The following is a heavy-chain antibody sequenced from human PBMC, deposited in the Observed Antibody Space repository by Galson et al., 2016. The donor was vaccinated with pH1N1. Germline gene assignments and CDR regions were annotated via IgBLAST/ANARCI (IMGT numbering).Heavy chain of an antibody. CDR1: DYTFTSYA. V-gene: IGHV1-18*01. CDR2: ISGYNGNS. CDR3: AKRTGRHFDY. D-gene: IGHD1/OR15-1a*01. Sequence: SVKVSCKASDYTFTSYAVTWVRQAPGQGLEWMGSISGYNGNSNYAQKFQGRVTLTTDTSTSTAYMELRSLTSDDTAVYYCAKRTGRHFDYWGQGTLVTVSS. J-gene: IGHJ4*02.